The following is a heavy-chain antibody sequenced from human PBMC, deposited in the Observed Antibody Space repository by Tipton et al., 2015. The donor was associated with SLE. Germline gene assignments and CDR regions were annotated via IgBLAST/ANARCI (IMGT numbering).Heavy chain of an antibody. Sequence: WVRQVPGKGLEWIGRIYTSASTIYNPSLKSRVTLSSDTSKNQFSLRVRSVTAADTAVYYCARGGGSYYDYWGQGTLVTVSS. D-gene: IGHD1-26*01. J-gene: IGHJ4*02. CDR3: ARGGGSYYDY. CDR2: IYTSAST. V-gene: IGHV4-4*07.